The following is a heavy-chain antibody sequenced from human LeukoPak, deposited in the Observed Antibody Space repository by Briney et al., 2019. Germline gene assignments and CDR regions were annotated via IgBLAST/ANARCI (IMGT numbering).Heavy chain of an antibody. CDR3: ARGNVDFGVVKPFDY. CDR2: IYYSGST. CDR1: GGSISSYY. D-gene: IGHD3-3*01. Sequence: EPSETLSLTCTVSGGSISSYYWSWVRQPPGKGLEWIGYIYYSGSTNYNPSLKSRVTISVETSKNEFSLKLRSVTAADTAVYYCARGNVDFGVVKPFDYWGQGTLVTVSS. J-gene: IGHJ4*02. V-gene: IGHV4-59*08.